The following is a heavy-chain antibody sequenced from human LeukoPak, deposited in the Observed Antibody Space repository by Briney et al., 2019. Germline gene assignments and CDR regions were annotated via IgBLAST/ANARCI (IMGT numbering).Heavy chain of an antibody. CDR2: IIPIFGTA. D-gene: IGHD2-2*02. Sequence: GASVKVSCKASGGTFSSYAISWVRQAPGQGLEWMGGIIPIFGTANYAQKFQGRVTITADESTSTAHMELSSLRSEDTAVYYCARDLDLCSSTSCYKGAFDIWGQGTMVTVSS. V-gene: IGHV1-69*01. CDR3: ARDLDLCSSTSCYKGAFDI. CDR1: GGTFSSYA. J-gene: IGHJ3*02.